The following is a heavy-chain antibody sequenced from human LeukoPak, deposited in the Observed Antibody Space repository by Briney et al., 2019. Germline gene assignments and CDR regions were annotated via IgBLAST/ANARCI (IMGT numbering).Heavy chain of an antibody. CDR3: ARYCSGGSCYFFDY. Sequence: ASVKVSCKASGYTFTGYYMHWVRQAPGQGLEWMGWINPNSGGTNYAQKFQGRVTMTRDTSISTAYMELSRLRSDDTAVYYCARYCSGGSCYFFDYWGQGTLVTVSS. CDR1: GYTFTGYY. J-gene: IGHJ4*02. CDR2: INPNSGGT. V-gene: IGHV1-2*02. D-gene: IGHD2-15*01.